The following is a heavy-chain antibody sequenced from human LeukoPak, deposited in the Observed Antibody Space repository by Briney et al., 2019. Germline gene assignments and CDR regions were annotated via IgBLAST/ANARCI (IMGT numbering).Heavy chain of an antibody. CDR1: GGSISSGSYY. CDR3: ARGVVVVAATPKLDY. Sequence: SQTLSLTCTVSGGSISSGSYYWSWIRQPAGKGLEWIGRIYTSGSTNYNPSLKSRVTISVDTSKNQFSLKLSSVTAADTAVYYCARGVVVVAATPKLDYWGQGTLVTVSS. V-gene: IGHV4-61*02. J-gene: IGHJ4*02. CDR2: IYTSGST. D-gene: IGHD2-15*01.